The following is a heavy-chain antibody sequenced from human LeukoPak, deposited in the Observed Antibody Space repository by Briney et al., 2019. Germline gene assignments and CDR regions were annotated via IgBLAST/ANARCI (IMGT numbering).Heavy chain of an antibody. Sequence: GGSLRLSCAASGFTFSSYQMTWVRQAPGKGLQWVSYITSTGTTIHYADSVKGRFTISRDNANNSLFLQMNSLRAEETAVYYCARIYSSGRGNDALDIWGQGTMVSVSS. CDR2: ITSTGTTI. V-gene: IGHV3-48*03. D-gene: IGHD6-19*01. CDR1: GFTFSSYQ. J-gene: IGHJ3*02. CDR3: ARIYSSGRGNDALDI.